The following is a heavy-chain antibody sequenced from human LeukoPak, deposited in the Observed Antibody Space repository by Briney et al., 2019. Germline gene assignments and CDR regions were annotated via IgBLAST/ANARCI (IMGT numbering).Heavy chain of an antibody. Sequence: GGSLRLSCAASGFTFSSYAMSWVRQAPGKGLEWVSAISGSGGSTYYADSVKGRFTISRDNSKNTLYLQMNSLRAEDTAVYYCARGGHYDILTGYYTLFDYWGQGTLVTVSS. J-gene: IGHJ4*02. CDR3: ARGGHYDILTGYYTLFDY. D-gene: IGHD3-9*01. V-gene: IGHV3-23*01. CDR2: ISGSGGST. CDR1: GFTFSSYA.